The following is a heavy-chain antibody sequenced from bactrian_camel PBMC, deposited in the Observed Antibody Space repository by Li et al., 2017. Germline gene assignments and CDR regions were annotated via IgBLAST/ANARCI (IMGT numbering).Heavy chain of an antibody. D-gene: IGHD6*01. CDR1: GITFSRHD. V-gene: IGHV3S1*01. J-gene: IGHJ4*01. CDR3: AKVLPEFRLVPAYNY. CDR2: ITSLPSLFRTT. Sequence: VQLVESGGGSVQPGESLRLSCVASGITFSRHDMSWVRQAPGKEVEWVAGITSLPSLFRTTSYADSVKGRFTVSRDNAKNTLSLQLNSLKTEDTAMYYCAKVLPEFRLVPAYNYWGQGTQVTVS.